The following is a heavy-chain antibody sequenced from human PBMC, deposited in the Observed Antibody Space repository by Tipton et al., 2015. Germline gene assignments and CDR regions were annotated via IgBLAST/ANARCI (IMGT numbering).Heavy chain of an antibody. D-gene: IGHD3-10*01. CDR1: GFSFSSDS. CDR3: AKEATGVEFDY. J-gene: IGHJ4*02. V-gene: IGHV3-21*04. Sequence: SLRLSCAASGFSFSSDSMNWVRQAPGKGLEWISSITSSSTYTHYSDSVKGQFTISRDNAKNTLYLQLNSLGADDTAVYYCAKEATGVEFDYWGQGTLVLVSS. CDR2: ITSSSTYT.